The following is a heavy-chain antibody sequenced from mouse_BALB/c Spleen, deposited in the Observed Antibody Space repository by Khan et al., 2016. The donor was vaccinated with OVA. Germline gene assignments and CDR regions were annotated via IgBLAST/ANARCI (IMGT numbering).Heavy chain of an antibody. CDR2: IAPGSGST. CDR3: AREKCYGNSDYAMDY. Sequence: DLVKPGASVRLSCKASGYTFTSYWINWIKQRPGQGLEWIGRIAPGSGSTDYNEMFKGKATLTVDTSSSTVSIQLSSPSSEDSAVHFCAREKCYGNSDYAMDYWGQGTSVTVSS. D-gene: IGHD2-1*01. CDR1: GYTFTSYW. J-gene: IGHJ4*01. V-gene: IGHV1S41*01.